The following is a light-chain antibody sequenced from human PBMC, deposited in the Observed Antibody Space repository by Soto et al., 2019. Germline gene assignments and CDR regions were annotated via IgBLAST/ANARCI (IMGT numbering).Light chain of an antibody. CDR1: QSISSW. V-gene: IGKV1-5*01. Sequence: DIQMTQSPSTLSASVGDRVTITCRASQSISSWLAWYQQKPGKAPKLLIYDASSLESGVPSRFSGSGSGTEFTLTISSLQPDDFATDYCQQYSSYSGTFGQGTKVEIK. CDR2: DAS. CDR3: QQYSSYSGT. J-gene: IGKJ1*01.